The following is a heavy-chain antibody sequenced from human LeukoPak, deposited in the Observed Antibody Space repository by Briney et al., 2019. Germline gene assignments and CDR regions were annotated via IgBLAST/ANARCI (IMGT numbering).Heavy chain of an antibody. CDR2: ISSSGSTI. V-gene: IGHV3-11*01. CDR1: GFTFSDYY. Sequence: GGSLRLSCAASGFTFSDYYMSWIRQAPGKGLEWVSYISSSGSTIYHADSVKGRFTISRDNAKNSLYLQMNSLRAEDTAVYYCARARYSYGFDAFDIWGQGTMVTVSS. CDR3: ARARYSYGFDAFDI. J-gene: IGHJ3*02. D-gene: IGHD5-18*01.